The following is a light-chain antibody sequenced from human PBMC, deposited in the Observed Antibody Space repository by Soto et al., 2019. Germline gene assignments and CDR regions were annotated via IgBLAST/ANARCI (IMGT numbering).Light chain of an antibody. CDR3: QSYDSSLSGVV. CDR1: SSNIGAEYD. J-gene: IGLJ3*02. Sequence: QSVLTQPPSVSGAPGQRVAISCTGSSSNIGAEYDVHWYQQLPGTAPKLLIFGNNNRPSGVPERFSGSKSGTSASLATSGLQAEDEADYYCQSYDSSLSGVVFGGGTKVTVL. V-gene: IGLV1-40*01. CDR2: GNN.